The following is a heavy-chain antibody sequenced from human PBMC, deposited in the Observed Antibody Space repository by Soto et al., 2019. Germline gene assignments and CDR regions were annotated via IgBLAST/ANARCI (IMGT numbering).Heavy chain of an antibody. D-gene: IGHD4-17*01. V-gene: IGHV4-30-2*01. CDR2: IYHSGST. CDR3: ARGVTTVTTFDY. J-gene: IGHJ4*02. CDR1: GGSISSGGYY. Sequence: PSETLSLTCTVSGGSISSGGYYCNWIRQPPGKGLEWIGYIYHSGSTYYNPSLKSRVTISVDRSKNQFSLKLSSVTAADTAVYYCARGVTTVTTFDYCGQGTLVTVSS.